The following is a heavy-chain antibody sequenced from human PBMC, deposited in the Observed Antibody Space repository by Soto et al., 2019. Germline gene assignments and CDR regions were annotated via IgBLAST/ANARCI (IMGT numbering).Heavy chain of an antibody. D-gene: IGHD4-17*01. Sequence: QVQLVQSGAEVKKPGSSVKVSCKASGGTFSSYAISWVRQAPGQGLEWVAVISYDGRNKYYADAVRGRFTISRDNSKNTLYLQTNSLRAEDTAVYYCAKDRGALRWSEEHYYFDYWGQGTLVTVSS. J-gene: IGHJ4*02. V-gene: IGHV3-30*16. CDR3: AKDRGALRWSEEHYYFDY. CDR1: GGTFSSYA. CDR2: ISYDGRNK.